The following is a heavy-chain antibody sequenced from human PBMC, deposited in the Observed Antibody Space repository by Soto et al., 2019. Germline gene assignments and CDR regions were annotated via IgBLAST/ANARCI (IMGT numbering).Heavy chain of an antibody. J-gene: IGHJ4*02. CDR1: GFPFSSYA. V-gene: IGHV3-23*01. D-gene: IGHD6-6*01. CDR2: ISGSDDST. CDR3: AKRSSSSTFDY. Sequence: GGSLSLSCAASGFPFSSYAMSWVRQAPGKGLEWVSVISGSDDSTYYADSVKGRFTISRDNSKNTLYLQMNSLRAEDTAVYYCAKRSSSSTFDYWGQGTLVTVSS.